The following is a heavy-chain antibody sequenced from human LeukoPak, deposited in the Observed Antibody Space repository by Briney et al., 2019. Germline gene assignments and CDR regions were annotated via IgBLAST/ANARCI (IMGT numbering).Heavy chain of an antibody. V-gene: IGHV3-23*01. CDR2: LTDSGGTT. CDR3: ARGHDDYVWGSYRPFDY. Sequence: GGSLRLSCVASGFTFSSYAMGWVRQAPGKRTEWVSSLTDSGGTTYYVDSVKGRFTISRDNSKNTLYLHMNSLRAEDTAVYYCARGHDDYVWGSYRPFDYWGQGTLVTVSS. D-gene: IGHD3-16*02. CDR1: GFTFSSYA. J-gene: IGHJ4*02.